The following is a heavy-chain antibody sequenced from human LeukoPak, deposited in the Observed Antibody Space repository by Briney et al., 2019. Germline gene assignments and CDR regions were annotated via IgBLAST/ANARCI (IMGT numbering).Heavy chain of an antibody. CDR3: ARENYYYDSSGYYYIYYIDV. CDR1: EFTVSSNY. J-gene: IGHJ6*03. CDR2: IYSGGST. V-gene: IGHV3-53*01. Sequence: GGSLRLSCAASEFTVSSNYMSWVRQAPGKGLEWVSVIYSGGSTYYADSVKGRFTISRDNSKNTLYLQMNSLRAEDTAVYYCARENYYYDSSGYYYIYYIDVWGKGTTVTVYS. D-gene: IGHD3-22*01.